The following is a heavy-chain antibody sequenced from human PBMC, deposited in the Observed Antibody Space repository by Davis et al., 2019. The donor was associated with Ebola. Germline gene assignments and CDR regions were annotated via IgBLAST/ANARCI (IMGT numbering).Heavy chain of an antibody. Sequence: GESLKISCAASGFTFSSYGMHWVRQAPGKGLEWAALIWFDGSKKYYADSLKGRFIISRDNSMNTLYLQVNSLGAEDTAVYYCATGTNPYNFDYWGQGTLVTVSS. CDR2: IWFDGSKK. CDR3: ATGTNPYNFDY. CDR1: GFTFSSYG. V-gene: IGHV3-33*08. J-gene: IGHJ4*02. D-gene: IGHD5-24*01.